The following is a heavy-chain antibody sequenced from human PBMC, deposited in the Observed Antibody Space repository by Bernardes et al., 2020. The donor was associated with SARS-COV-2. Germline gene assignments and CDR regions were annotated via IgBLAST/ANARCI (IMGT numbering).Heavy chain of an antibody. CDR3: ASEVYSTSCYLGCFRV. CDR2: INPNSGGT. V-gene: IGHV1-2*02. CDR1: GYTFTGYY. J-gene: IGHJ4*02. D-gene: IGHD2-2*01. Sequence: ASVKVSCKASGYTFTGYYMHWVRQAPGQGLEWMGWINPNSGGTNYAQKFQGRVTMTRDTSISTAYMELSRLRSDDTAVYYCASEVYSTSCYLGCFRVWGQGTLVTVSS.